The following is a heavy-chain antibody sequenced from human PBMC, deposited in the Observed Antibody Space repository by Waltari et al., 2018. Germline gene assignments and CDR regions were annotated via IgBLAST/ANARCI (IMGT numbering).Heavy chain of an antibody. V-gene: IGHV1-2*02. J-gene: IGHJ5*02. CDR2: INPNSGGT. D-gene: IGHD2-2*02. CDR3: ARVPAAIEPQWPIGWFDP. Sequence: QVQLVQSGAEVKKPGASVKVSCKASGYTFTGYYMHWVRQAPGQGLEWMGWINPNSGGTNYAQKFQGRVTMTRDTSISTAYMELSRLRSDDTAVYYCARVPAAIEPQWPIGWFDPWGQGTLVTVSS. CDR1: GYTFTGYY.